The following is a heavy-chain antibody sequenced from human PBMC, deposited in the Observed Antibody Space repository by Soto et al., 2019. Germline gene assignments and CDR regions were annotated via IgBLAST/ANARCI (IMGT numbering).Heavy chain of an antibody. CDR3: ARAWRHDDYIWGSYRTTGYYYYMDV. V-gene: IGHV1-2*04. Sequence: ASVKVSCKASGYTFTGYYMHWVRQAPGQGLEWMGWINPNSGGTNYAQKFQGWVTMTRDTSISTAYMELSRLRSDDTAVYYCARAWRHDDYIWGSYRTTGYYYYMDVWGKGTTVTVSS. CDR2: INPNSGGT. CDR1: GYTFTGYY. D-gene: IGHD3-16*02. J-gene: IGHJ6*03.